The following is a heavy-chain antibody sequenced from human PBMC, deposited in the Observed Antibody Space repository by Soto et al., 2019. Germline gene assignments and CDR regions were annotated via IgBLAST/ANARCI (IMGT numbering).Heavy chain of an antibody. D-gene: IGHD3-22*01. V-gene: IGHV3-33*01. CDR2: IWYDGNSK. Sequence: SLRLSCAASGFTLTSYGLHWVRQAPGKRLEWVAGIWYDGNSKYYEDSVKGRFTISRDNSKNTLYLEMNSLRGDDTAVYYCARENYSDTSGFDYWGQEILVTVSS. J-gene: IGHJ4*02. CDR3: ARENYSDTSGFDY. CDR1: GFTLTSYG.